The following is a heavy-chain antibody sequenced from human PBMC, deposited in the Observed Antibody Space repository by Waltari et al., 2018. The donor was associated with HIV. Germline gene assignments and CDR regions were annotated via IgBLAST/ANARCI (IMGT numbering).Heavy chain of an antibody. J-gene: IGHJ4*02. D-gene: IGHD3-3*01. CDR2: ISPNSGGT. CDR3: ARDGGSGYSGNVDY. V-gene: IGHV1-2*02. CDR1: GYTFAGNY. Sequence: QVQLVQSGAEVKEPGASVRVSCKASGYTFAGNYMHWVRQAPGQGLEWMGWISPNSGGTHYTQKCQGRVSMTRDTSISTAYMQLSRLKSDDTAVYYCARDGGSGYSGNVDYWGQGTLVTVSS.